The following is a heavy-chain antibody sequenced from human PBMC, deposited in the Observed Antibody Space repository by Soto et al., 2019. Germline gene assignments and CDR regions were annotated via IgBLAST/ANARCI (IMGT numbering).Heavy chain of an antibody. CDR1: GYTFTSYG. CDR3: ALYGSGWYDKGYYGMDV. D-gene: IGHD6-19*01. Sequence: ASLKVSCKSSGYTFTSYGSSWVRQAPGQGLEWMGWISAYNGNTNYAQKLQGRVTMTTDTSTSTAYMELRSLRSDDTAVYYCALYGSGWYDKGYYGMDVWGQGTTVTGSS. V-gene: IGHV1-18*01. J-gene: IGHJ6*02. CDR2: ISAYNGNT.